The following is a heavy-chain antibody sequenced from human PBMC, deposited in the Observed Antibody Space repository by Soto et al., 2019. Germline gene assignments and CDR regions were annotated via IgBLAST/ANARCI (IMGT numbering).Heavy chain of an antibody. V-gene: IGHV3-30*18. D-gene: IGHD5-12*01. J-gene: IGHJ6*02. CDR1: GFTFSSYG. Sequence: QVQLVESGGGVVQPGRSLRLSCAASGFTFSSYGIHWVRQAPGKGLEWVAVISYDGSNTYYADSVKGRFTISRDNSKNTLYLQMNSLRAEDTAVYYCAKDLKEWLRLRYYYGIDVWGQGTTVTVSS. CDR3: AKDLKEWLRLRYYYGIDV. CDR2: ISYDGSNT.